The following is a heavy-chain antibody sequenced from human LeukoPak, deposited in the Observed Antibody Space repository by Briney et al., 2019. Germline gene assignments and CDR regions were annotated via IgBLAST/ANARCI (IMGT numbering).Heavy chain of an antibody. D-gene: IGHD1-26*01. V-gene: IGHV1-69-2*01. J-gene: IGHJ4*02. CDR3: ATLSSGSLVPYYFDY. CDR1: GYTFTVYY. CDR2: VDPEDGET. Sequence: ASVKVSCXVSGYTFTVYYMHWVQQAHGKGLEWMGLVDPEDGETIYAEKFQGRVTITADTSTDTAYMELSSLRSEDTAVYYCATLSSGSLVPYYFDYWGQGTLVTVSS.